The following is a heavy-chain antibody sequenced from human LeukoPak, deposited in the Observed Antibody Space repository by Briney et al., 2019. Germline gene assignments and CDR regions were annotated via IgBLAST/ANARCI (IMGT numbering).Heavy chain of an antibody. CDR2: ISYDGSNK. Sequence: GGSLRLSCAASGFTFSSYGMHWVRQAPGKGLEWVAVISYDGSNKHYADSVKGRFTISRDNSKNTVYLQMNSLRVEDTAIYYCARGQEFDDGVFDSWGQGTLVTVSS. J-gene: IGHJ4*02. V-gene: IGHV3-30*03. D-gene: IGHD1-1*01. CDR3: ARGQEFDDGVFDS. CDR1: GFTFSSYG.